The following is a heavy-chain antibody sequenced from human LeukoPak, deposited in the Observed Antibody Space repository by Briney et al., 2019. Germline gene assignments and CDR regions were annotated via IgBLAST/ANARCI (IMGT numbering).Heavy chain of an antibody. D-gene: IGHD3-9*01. V-gene: IGHV1-46*01. CDR1: GYTFTGYY. CDR2: INPSGGST. Sequence: ASVKVSCKASGYTFTGYYMHWVRQAPGQGLEWMGIINPSGGSTSYAQKFQGRVTMTRDTSTSTVYMELSSLRSEDTAVYYCARVVEFDWSGDYWGQGTLVTVSS. CDR3: ARVVEFDWSGDY. J-gene: IGHJ4*02.